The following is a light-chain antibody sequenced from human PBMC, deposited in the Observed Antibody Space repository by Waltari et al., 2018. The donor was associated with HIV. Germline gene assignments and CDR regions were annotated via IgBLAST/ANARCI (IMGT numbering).Light chain of an antibody. CDR3: QVWDITSDRVV. J-gene: IGLJ2*01. CDR1: NLGGKR. Sequence: SYVLTQPSSVSLAPGKTVTITCGGDNLGGKRVHWYQQTPGQAPLLVISDDFDRPSGIPERFSGSKSETTATLTISGVEAGDEADYYCQVWDITSDRVVFGGGTHLTVL. V-gene: IGLV3-21*04. CDR2: DDF.